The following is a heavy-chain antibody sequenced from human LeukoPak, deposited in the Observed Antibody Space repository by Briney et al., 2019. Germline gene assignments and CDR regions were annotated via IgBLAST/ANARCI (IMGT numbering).Heavy chain of an antibody. Sequence: GASVKVSCKASGGTFSSYAISWVRQAPGQGLEWMGRIIPILGIANHAQKFQGRVTITADKSTSTAYMELSSLRSEDTAVYYCARDGGTYSSGWISDYYYGMDVWGQGTTVTVSS. CDR2: IIPILGIA. V-gene: IGHV1-69*04. D-gene: IGHD6-19*01. CDR1: GGTFSSYA. CDR3: ARDGGTYSSGWISDYYYGMDV. J-gene: IGHJ6*02.